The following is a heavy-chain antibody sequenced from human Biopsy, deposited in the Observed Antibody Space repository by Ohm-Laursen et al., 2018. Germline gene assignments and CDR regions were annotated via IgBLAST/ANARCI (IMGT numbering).Heavy chain of an antibody. CDR1: GYTFTSYA. CDR3: ALGGIRFLEWPGDFFSY. CDR2: INPYTSEI. J-gene: IGHJ4*02. D-gene: IGHD3-3*01. Sequence: ASVKVSCKASGYTFTSYAISWVRQAPGQGLEWMGWINPYTSEIHYAQKLQGRVTMTTDTFTSTAYMELRSLTSDDTALYYCALGGIRFLEWPGDFFSYWGQGTLVTVSS. V-gene: IGHV1-18*01.